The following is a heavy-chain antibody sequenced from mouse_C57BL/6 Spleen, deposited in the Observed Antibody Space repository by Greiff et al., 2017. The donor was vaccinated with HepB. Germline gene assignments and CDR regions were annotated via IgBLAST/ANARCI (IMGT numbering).Heavy chain of an antibody. CDR1: GYTFTSYW. Sequence: QVHVKQPGAELVKPGASVKLSCKASGYTFTSYWMHWVKQRPGRGLEWIGRIDPNSGGTKYNEKFKSKATLTVDKPSSTAYMQLSSLTSEDSAVYYCARLYGSSHFDYWGQGTTLTVSS. V-gene: IGHV1-72*01. J-gene: IGHJ2*01. CDR3: ARLYGSSHFDY. CDR2: IDPNSGGT. D-gene: IGHD1-1*01.